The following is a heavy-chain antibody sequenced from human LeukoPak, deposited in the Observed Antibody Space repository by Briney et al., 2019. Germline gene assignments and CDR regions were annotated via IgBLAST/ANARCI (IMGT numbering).Heavy chain of an antibody. CDR3: ARMVLGAAGSVDFDC. Sequence: GSLRLSCAASGFTFRNYWVRLVRQAPGEGLEWVAKISEDGSAKYHADSVKGRFTISRDNAKNSLYLQMNSLRAEDTAVYYCARMVLGAAGSVDFDCWGQGTLVTVSS. D-gene: IGHD6-13*01. CDR2: ISEDGSAK. J-gene: IGHJ4*02. V-gene: IGHV3-7*02. CDR1: GFTFRNYW.